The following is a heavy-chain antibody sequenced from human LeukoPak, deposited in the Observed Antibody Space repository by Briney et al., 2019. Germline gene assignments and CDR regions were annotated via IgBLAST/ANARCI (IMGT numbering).Heavy chain of an antibody. CDR1: GYNFTCYW. CDR3: ATRSSGPSDY. V-gene: IGHV5-51*01. CDR2: IYPGDSDT. D-gene: IGHD6-19*01. J-gene: IGHJ4*02. Sequence: GGSLKISCKGSGYNFTCYWIGWVRQVPGKGLEWMGIIYPGDSDTRYSPSFQGQVTISADKSISAAYLQWSSLKASDTAMYYCATRSSGPSDYWGQGTLVTVSS.